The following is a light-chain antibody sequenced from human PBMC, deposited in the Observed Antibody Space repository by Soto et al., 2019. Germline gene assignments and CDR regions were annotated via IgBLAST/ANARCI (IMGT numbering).Light chain of an antibody. CDR3: ATWDDSLNVV. J-gene: IGLJ3*02. CDR1: SSNIGRNT. Sequence: QSVLTQPPSASGTPGQRVTISCSGSSSNIGRNTVNWYQQLPGTAPKLLIYSNNQRPSGVPDRFSGSKSGTSASLAISGLHSEDEADYYCATWDDSLNVVFGGGTKLTVL. CDR2: SNN. V-gene: IGLV1-44*01.